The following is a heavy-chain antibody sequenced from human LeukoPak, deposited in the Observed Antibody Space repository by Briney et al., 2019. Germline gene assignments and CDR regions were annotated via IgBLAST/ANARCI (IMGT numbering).Heavy chain of an antibody. D-gene: IGHD7-27*01. V-gene: IGHV1-46*01. CDR1: GYTFTREY. Sequence: ASVTVSCKASGYTFTREYIHWVRQAPGQGLECMGRIYLGDDTAGYPQKFQGRVTMTRDTSSSTVYMDLNSLTSDDTAMYYCVREPTGGSFDYWGQGTLVTVSS. CDR3: VREPTGGSFDY. J-gene: IGHJ4*02. CDR2: IYLGDDTA.